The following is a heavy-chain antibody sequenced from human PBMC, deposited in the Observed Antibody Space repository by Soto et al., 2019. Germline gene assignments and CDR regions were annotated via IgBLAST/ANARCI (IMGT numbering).Heavy chain of an antibody. D-gene: IGHD6-19*01. CDR2: IFYSGST. Sequence: PSETLSLTCTVSGGSISSYYWSWIRQPPGKGLEWIGYIFYSGSTNYNPSLKSRVTISVDTSKNQFSLRLTSVTAADTAVYYCARHSSGWSIFDYWGQGTLVTVSS. CDR1: GGSISSYY. CDR3: ARHSSGWSIFDY. J-gene: IGHJ4*02. V-gene: IGHV4-59*08.